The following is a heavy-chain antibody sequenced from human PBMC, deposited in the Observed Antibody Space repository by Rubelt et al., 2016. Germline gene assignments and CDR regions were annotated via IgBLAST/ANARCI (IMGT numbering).Heavy chain of an antibody. V-gene: IGHV3-23*01. Sequence: GGSLRLSCAASGFTFSNYAMTWVRQAPGKGLEWVSAIDSGAVNTYYADSVKGRFIISRDNAKNSLYLEMDSLRAEDTAVYFCARLMTGVTIFDHWGQGTLVTVSS. CDR2: IDSGAVNT. J-gene: IGHJ4*02. CDR1: GFTFSNYA. CDR3: ARLMTGVTIFDH. D-gene: IGHD4-11*01.